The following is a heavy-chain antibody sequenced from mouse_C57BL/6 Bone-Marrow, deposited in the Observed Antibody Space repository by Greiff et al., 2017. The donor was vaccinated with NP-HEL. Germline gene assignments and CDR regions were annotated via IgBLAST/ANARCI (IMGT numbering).Heavy chain of an antibody. J-gene: IGHJ2*01. V-gene: IGHV1-76*01. Sequence: VQLQQSGAELVRPGASVKLSCKASGYTFTDYYINWVKQRPGQGLEWIARIYPGSGNTYYNEKFKGKATLTAEKSSSTAYMQLSSLTSEDSAVYFCARWGYYGSSLFDYWGQGTTLTVSS. CDR1: GYTFTDYY. CDR3: ARWGYYGSSLFDY. D-gene: IGHD1-1*01. CDR2: IYPGSGNT.